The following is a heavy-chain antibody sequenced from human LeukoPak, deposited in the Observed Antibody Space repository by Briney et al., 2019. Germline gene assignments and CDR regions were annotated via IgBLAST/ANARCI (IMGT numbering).Heavy chain of an antibody. CDR3: AKNLGSSNYFGAFDF. V-gene: IGHV3-30*02. J-gene: IGHJ4*02. CDR2: INYDGTNK. Sequence: PGPCLTPSLSASGFTFSSYDIHSVRQAPSEGREWMAIINYDGTNKYYADSVKGRFTISRDNSKNTVYVQMNSLRAEDTAVYYCAKNLGSSNYFGAFDFWGQGTLVTVSS. D-gene: IGHD4-11*01. CDR1: GFTFSSYD.